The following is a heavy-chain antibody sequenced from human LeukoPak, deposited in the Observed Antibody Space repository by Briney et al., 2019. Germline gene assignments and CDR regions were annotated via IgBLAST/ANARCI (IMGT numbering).Heavy chain of an antibody. CDR1: GGSISSYY. J-gene: IGHJ4*02. CDR3: ARGVDTAMVTPPFDF. D-gene: IGHD5-18*01. CDR2: IYYSGST. Sequence: SEILSLTCTVSGGSISSYYWSWIRQPPGKGLEWIGYIYYSGSTNYNPSLKSRVTISVDTSKNQFSLKLSSVTAADTAVYYCARGVDTAMVTPPFDFWGQGTLVTVSS. V-gene: IGHV4-59*01.